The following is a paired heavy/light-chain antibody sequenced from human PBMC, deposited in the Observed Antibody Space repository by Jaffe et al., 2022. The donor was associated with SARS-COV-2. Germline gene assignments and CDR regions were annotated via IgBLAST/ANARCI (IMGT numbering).Light chain of an antibody. Sequence: EIVLTQSPGTLSLSPGERATLSCRASQSVPSSFLAWYQQKPGQAPRLLIYDVSSRATGIPDRFSGSGSGTDFTLTISRLEPEDFAVYYCQQYGPSPYTFGQGTKLEIK. CDR2: DVS. CDR1: QSVPSSF. CDR3: QQYGPSPYT. J-gene: IGKJ2*01. V-gene: IGKV3-20*01.
Heavy chain of an antibody. CDR3: ARILWLSTHHGWFDP. CDR1: GASVSSYY. V-gene: IGHV4-59*02. CDR2: FSYNGSP. J-gene: IGHJ5*02. Sequence: QVQLQESGPGLVKPSETLSLTCTVSGASVSSYYWSWIRQPPGKGLEWIGYFSYNGSPNYNPSLKSRVTTSVDTSKNQFSLKLSSVTAADTAVYYCARILWLSTHHGWFDPWGQGTLVTVSS. D-gene: IGHD2-21*01.